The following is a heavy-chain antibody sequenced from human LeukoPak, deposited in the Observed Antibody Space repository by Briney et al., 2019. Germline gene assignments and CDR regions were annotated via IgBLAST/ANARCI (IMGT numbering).Heavy chain of an antibody. Sequence: GRSLRLSCAAYGFTFSSYDMHWVRQPPGKGLEWVAVISYDGSNKYYADSVKGRFTISRDNSKNTLYLQMNSLRAEDTAVYYCAKVVFRYCSSTSCPEDYWGQGTLVTVS. V-gene: IGHV3-30*18. CDR2: ISYDGSNK. D-gene: IGHD2-2*01. J-gene: IGHJ4*02. CDR3: AKVVFRYCSSTSCPEDY. CDR1: GFTFSSYD.